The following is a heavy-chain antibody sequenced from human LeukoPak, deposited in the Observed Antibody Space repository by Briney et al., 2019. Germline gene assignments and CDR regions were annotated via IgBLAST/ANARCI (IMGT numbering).Heavy chain of an antibody. J-gene: IGHJ6*02. V-gene: IGHV4-39*07. CDR2: ISYSGKT. Sequence: SETLSLTCTVSGGSISSSNYDWGWIRQPPGKGLEWIGTISYSGKTYYNPSLKSRVTISVDKSKNQFSLKLSSVTAADTAVYYCARYRGDYYYGMDVWGQGTTVTVSS. D-gene: IGHD1-26*01. CDR3: ARYRGDYYYGMDV. CDR1: GGSISSSNYD.